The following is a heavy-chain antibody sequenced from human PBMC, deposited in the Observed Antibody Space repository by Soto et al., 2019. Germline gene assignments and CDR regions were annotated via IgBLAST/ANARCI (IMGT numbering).Heavy chain of an antibody. Sequence: GGSLRLSCAASGFTFSSYAMSWVRQAPGKGLEWVSAISGSGGSTYYADSVKGRFTISRENSKNTLYLQMNSLGAEDTAVYYCAKDQVAARSYYYYYMDVWGKGTTVTVSS. CDR2: ISGSGGST. V-gene: IGHV3-23*01. J-gene: IGHJ6*03. D-gene: IGHD6-6*01. CDR3: AKDQVAARSYYYYYMDV. CDR1: GFTFSSYA.